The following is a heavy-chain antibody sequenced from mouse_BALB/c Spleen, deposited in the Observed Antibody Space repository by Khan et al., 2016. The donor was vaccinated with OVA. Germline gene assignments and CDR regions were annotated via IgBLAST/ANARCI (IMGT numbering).Heavy chain of an antibody. CDR3: ARVYGGDFDY. Sequence: EVQLQESGPGLVKPSQSLSLTCTVTGYSITSDYAWNWIRQFPGNKLEWMGFISYSGNTKYKPSLKSRFSITRDTSKNQFFLHLNSVTIEDTATYYCARVYGGDFDYWGQGTTLTVSS. V-gene: IGHV3-2*02. J-gene: IGHJ2*01. CDR1: GYSITSDYA. CDR2: ISYSGNT. D-gene: IGHD1-1*01.